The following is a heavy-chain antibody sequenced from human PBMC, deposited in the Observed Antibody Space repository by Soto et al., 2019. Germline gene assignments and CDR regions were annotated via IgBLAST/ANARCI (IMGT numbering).Heavy chain of an antibody. CDR2: IIPIFGTA. CDR1: RGTFSSYA. D-gene: IGHD2-2*01. J-gene: IGHJ3*02. Sequence: GASVKVSCKASRGTFSSYAISWVRQAPGQGLEWMGGIIPIFGTANYAQKFQGRVTITADESTSTAYMELSSLRSEDTAVYYCVSARIGYCISTSCPLDAFDIWGQGTMVTVSS. CDR3: VSARIGYCISTSCPLDAFDI. V-gene: IGHV1-69*13.